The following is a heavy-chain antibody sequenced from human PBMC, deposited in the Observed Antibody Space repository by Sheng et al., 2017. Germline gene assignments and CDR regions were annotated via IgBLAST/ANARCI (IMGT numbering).Heavy chain of an antibody. CDR2: ISAYNGNT. Sequence: QVQLVQSGAEVKKPGASVKVSCKASGYTFTSYGISWVRQAPGQGLEWMGWISAYNGNTNYAQKLQGRVTMTTDTSTSTAYMELRSLRSDDTAVYYCAREGYDFWSGYHGDYFDYWGQGTLVTVSS. V-gene: IGHV1-18*01. CDR3: AREGYDFWSGYHGDYFDY. D-gene: IGHD3-3*01. CDR1: GYTFTSYG. J-gene: IGHJ4*02.